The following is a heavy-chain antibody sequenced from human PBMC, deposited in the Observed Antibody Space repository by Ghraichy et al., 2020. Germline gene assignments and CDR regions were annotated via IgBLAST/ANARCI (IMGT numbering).Heavy chain of an antibody. D-gene: IGHD2-2*01. CDR1: GGSFSGYY. J-gene: IGHJ6*02. CDR3: AMGTRNCSSTSCYPVAWGYYGMDV. CDR2: INHSGST. V-gene: IGHV4-34*01. Sequence: SETLSLTCAVYGGSFSGYYWSWIRQPPGKGLEWIGEINHSGSTNYNPSLKSRVTISVDTSKNKFSLKLSSVTAADTAVYYCAMGTRNCSSTSCYPVAWGYYGMDVWGQGTTVTVSS.